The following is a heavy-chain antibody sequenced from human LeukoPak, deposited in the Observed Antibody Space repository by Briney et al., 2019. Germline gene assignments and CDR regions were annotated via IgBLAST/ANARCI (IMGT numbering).Heavy chain of an antibody. J-gene: IGHJ4*02. CDR3: AKPMQPYSSAWSAPFDY. V-gene: IGHV3-23*01. CDR1: EFFFKNNW. D-gene: IGHD6-19*01. Sequence: GGSLRLSCVVSEFFFKNNWMSWIRQAPGKGLEWVSGLTGGGSKTYYVDSVKGRFTISRDNSKSTLYLHMNSLRAEDTAIYYCAKPMQPYSSAWSAPFDYWGQGTLVTVSS. CDR2: LTGGGSKT.